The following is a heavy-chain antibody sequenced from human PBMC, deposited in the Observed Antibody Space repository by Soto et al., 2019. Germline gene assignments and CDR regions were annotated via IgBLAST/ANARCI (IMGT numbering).Heavy chain of an antibody. CDR1: GDSFKTYS. D-gene: IGHD6-13*01. CDR2: VIPILGKP. CDR3: ARIWGIAYHDT. J-gene: IGHJ4*02. Sequence: QVQLVQSGAEVKKPGSSVKVSCKSSGDSFKTYSVSWVRQAPGQGLEWMGGVIPILGKPMYAQKFQDTVTITANEHTSTVFKELARLLPDDTAAYYCARIWGIAYHDTWRLGTRVTVSS. V-gene: IGHV1-69*12.